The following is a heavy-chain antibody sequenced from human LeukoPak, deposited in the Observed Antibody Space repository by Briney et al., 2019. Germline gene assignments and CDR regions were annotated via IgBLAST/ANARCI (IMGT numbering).Heavy chain of an antibody. J-gene: IGHJ3*02. CDR3: ASGQITMVRGVIITNAFDI. D-gene: IGHD3-10*01. CDR2: IYPGDSDT. Sequence: GESLKISCKGSGYSFTSYWIGWVRQMPGKGLEWMGIIYPGDSDTRYSPSFQGQVTISADKSISTAYLQWSSLKASDTAMYYCASGQITMVRGVIITNAFDIWGQGTMVTVSP. CDR1: GYSFTSYW. V-gene: IGHV5-51*01.